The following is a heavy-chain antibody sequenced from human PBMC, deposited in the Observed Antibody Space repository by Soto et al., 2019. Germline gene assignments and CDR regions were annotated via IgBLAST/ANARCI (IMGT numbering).Heavy chain of an antibody. D-gene: IGHD3-22*01. CDR1: GGSISSGDYY. J-gene: IGHJ3*02. V-gene: IGHV4-30-4*01. CDR3: ARGEDYDSSGYSSVGAFDI. Sequence: SETLSLTCTVSGGSISSGDYYWSWIRQPPGKGLEWIGYIYYSGSTYYNPSLKSRVTISVDTSKNQFSLKLSSVTAADTAVYYCARGEDYDSSGYSSVGAFDIWGQGTMVTVSS. CDR2: IYYSGST.